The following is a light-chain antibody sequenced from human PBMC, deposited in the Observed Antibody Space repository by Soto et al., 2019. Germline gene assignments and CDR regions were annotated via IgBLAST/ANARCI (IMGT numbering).Light chain of an antibody. J-gene: IGLJ1*01. Sequence: QSALTQPASVSGSPGQSITISCTGTSSDVGGYNYVSWYQQHPGKAPKLTIYDVSTRPSGVSNRFSGSKSGNTASLNISGLQAEDEADYYCSSYTSDITPYVFGAGTKVTVL. CDR2: DVS. V-gene: IGLV2-14*01. CDR1: SSDVGGYNY. CDR3: SSYTSDITPYV.